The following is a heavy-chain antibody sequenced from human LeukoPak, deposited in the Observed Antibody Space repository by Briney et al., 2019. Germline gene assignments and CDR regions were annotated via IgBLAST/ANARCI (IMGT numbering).Heavy chain of an antibody. Sequence: SETLSLTCTVSGGSISSYYWSWIRQPPGKGLEWIGYVYYSGSTNYNPSLKSRVTISVDTSKNHYSLKLSSVTAADTAVYSCARSIIGTRSKFDYWGQGTLVTVSS. CDR3: ARSIIGTRSKFDY. J-gene: IGHJ4*02. D-gene: IGHD1/OR15-1a*01. V-gene: IGHV4-59*08. CDR1: GGSISSYY. CDR2: VYYSGST.